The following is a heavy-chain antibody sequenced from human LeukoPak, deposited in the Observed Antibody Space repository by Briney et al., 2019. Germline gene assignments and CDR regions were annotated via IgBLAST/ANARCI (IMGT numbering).Heavy chain of an antibody. J-gene: IGHJ6*03. CDR1: GFTFSSYA. V-gene: IGHV3-30*04. D-gene: IGHD1-26*01. CDR3: ASAYSGSYGYYYMDV. CDR2: ISFDGSNK. Sequence: PGGSLRLSCAASGFTFSSYAMHWVRQAPGKGLEWVAVISFDGSNKYYADSVKGRFTISRDNSKNTLYLQMNSLRAEDTAIYYCASAYSGSYGYYYMDVWGKGTTVTVSS.